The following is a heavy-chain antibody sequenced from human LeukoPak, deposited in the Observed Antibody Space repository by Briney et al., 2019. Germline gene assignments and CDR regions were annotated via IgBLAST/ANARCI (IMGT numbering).Heavy chain of an antibody. J-gene: IGHJ4*02. CDR2: VVFSGIT. CDR1: DGSVSSSHYY. CDR3: ARVGITGTPFDY. V-gene: IGHV4-61*01. Sequence: SETLSLTCTVSDGSVSSSHYYCSSIRQPPGKGLEWNGFVVFSGITNNNPYLKTRAPISVATPKNQCTLKLTSLTPTDTAINYCARVGITGTPFDYWGQGTLVTVSS. D-gene: IGHD1-7*01.